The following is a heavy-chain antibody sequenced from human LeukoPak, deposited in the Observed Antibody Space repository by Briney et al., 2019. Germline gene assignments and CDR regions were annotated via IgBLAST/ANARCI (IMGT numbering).Heavy chain of an antibody. CDR1: GFTFSSYW. D-gene: IGHD5-12*01. Sequence: GGSLRLSCAASGFTFSSYWMSWVRQAPGKGLEWVANIKQDGSEKYYVDSVKGRFTISRDNAKNSLYLQMNSLRAEDTAVYYCAREEGVATISGFDYWGQGTLVTVS. V-gene: IGHV3-7*01. CDR2: IKQDGSEK. CDR3: AREEGVATISGFDY. J-gene: IGHJ4*02.